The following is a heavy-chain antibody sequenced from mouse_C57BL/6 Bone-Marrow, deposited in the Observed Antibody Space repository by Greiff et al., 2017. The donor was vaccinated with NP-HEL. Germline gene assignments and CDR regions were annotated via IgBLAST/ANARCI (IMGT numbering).Heavy chain of an antibody. CDR2: INYDGSST. J-gene: IGHJ2*01. CDR3: ARDLGYGNSFDY. Sequence: EVMLVESEGGLVQPGSSMKLSCTASGFTFSDYYMAWVRQVPEKGLEWVANINYDGSSTYYLDSLKSRFIISRDNAKNILYLQMSSLKSEDTATYYCARDLGYGNSFDYWGQGTTLTVSS. CDR1: GFTFSDYY. V-gene: IGHV5-16*01. D-gene: IGHD2-1*01.